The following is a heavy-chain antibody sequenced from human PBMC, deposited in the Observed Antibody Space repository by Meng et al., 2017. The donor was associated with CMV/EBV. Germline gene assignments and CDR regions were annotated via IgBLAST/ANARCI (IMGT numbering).Heavy chain of an antibody. V-gene: IGHV3-23*01. D-gene: IGHD2-8*01. CDR3: AGYCTNGVCYTGRDY. Sequence: LSLTCAASGFTFSSYAMSWVRQAPGKGLEWVSAISGSGGSTYYADSVKGRFTISRDNSKNTLYLQMNSLRAEDTAVYYCAGYCTNGVCYTGRDYWGQGTLVTVSS. CDR1: GFTFSSYA. J-gene: IGHJ4*02. CDR2: ISGSGGST.